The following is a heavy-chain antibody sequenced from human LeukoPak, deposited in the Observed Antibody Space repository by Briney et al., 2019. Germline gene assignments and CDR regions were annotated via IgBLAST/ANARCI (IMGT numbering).Heavy chain of an antibody. Sequence: GGSLRLSCAASGFTFSSYAMSWVRQAPGKGLEWVSAISGSGGSTYYADSVKGRFTISRDNSKNTLYLQMNSLRAEDTAVYYCAKDYYSSSRLAPDAFDIWGQGTMVTVSS. D-gene: IGHD6-13*01. CDR1: GFTFSSYA. V-gene: IGHV3-23*01. J-gene: IGHJ3*02. CDR2: ISGSGGST. CDR3: AKDYYSSSRLAPDAFDI.